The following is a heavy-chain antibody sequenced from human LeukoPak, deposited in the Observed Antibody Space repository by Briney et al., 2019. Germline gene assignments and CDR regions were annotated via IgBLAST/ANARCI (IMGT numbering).Heavy chain of an antibody. V-gene: IGHV1-2*02. D-gene: IGHD2-21*02. Sequence: GASVTVSCTASGYTFTDYYIHWVRQAPGQGLEWMGWIIPSSGGTTYAQKFQGRVTMTRDTSISTAYMELSRLRSDDTAVYYCARAYCGGDCYSNFDYWGQGTLVTVSS. J-gene: IGHJ4*02. CDR2: IIPSSGGT. CDR1: GYTFTDYY. CDR3: ARAYCGGDCYSNFDY.